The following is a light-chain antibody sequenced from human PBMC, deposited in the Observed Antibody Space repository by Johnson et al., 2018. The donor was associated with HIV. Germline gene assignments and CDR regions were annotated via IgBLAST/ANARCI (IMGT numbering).Light chain of an antibody. CDR2: DNS. J-gene: IGLJ1*01. Sequence: QSVLTQPPSVSAAPGQKVTISCSGSSSKIGNKYVSWYQQFPGTAPKVLIYDNSKRPSGIPDRFSGSKSGTSATLGITGLQTGDEADYYCGTWDSSLSAGGVFGTGTKVTVL. V-gene: IGLV1-51*01. CDR1: SSKIGNKY. CDR3: GTWDSSLSAGGV.